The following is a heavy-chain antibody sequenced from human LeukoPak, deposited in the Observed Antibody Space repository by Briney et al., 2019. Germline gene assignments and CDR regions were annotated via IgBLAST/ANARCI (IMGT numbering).Heavy chain of an antibody. V-gene: IGHV3-48*01. CDR3: ARGSIVATFGY. J-gene: IGHJ4*02. CDR1: GFTFSSYA. Sequence: PGGSLRLSCAASGFTFSSYAMSWVRQAPGKGLEWVSYISSSSSTIYYADSVKGRFTISRDNAKNSLYLQMNSLRAEDTAVYYCARGSIVATFGYWGQGTLVTVSS. D-gene: IGHD5-12*01. CDR2: ISSSSSTI.